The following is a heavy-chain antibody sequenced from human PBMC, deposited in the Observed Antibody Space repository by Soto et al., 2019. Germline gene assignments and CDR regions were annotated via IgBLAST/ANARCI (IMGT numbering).Heavy chain of an antibody. V-gene: IGHV1-18*01. CDR1: GYTFTSYG. Sequence: ASVKVSCKASGYTFTSYGISWVRQAPGQGLEWMGWISAYNGNTNYAQKLQGRVTMTTDTSTSTAYMELRSLRSDDTAVYYCARDSMVRGVTDTADYWGQGTLVTSPQ. J-gene: IGHJ4*02. D-gene: IGHD3-10*01. CDR2: ISAYNGNT. CDR3: ARDSMVRGVTDTADY.